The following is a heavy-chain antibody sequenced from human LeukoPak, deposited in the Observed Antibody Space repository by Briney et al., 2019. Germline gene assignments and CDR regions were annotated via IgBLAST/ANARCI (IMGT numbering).Heavy chain of an antibody. CDR1: GGTFSSYT. Sequence: PRASVKVSCKASGGTFSSYTISWVRQAPGQGLEWMGRIIPILGIANYAQKFQGRVTITADKSTSTAYMELSSLRSEDTAVYYCASWRSYYDNSGFNWFDPWGQGTLVTISS. J-gene: IGHJ5*02. V-gene: IGHV1-69*02. CDR3: ASWRSYYDNSGFNWFDP. CDR2: IIPILGIA. D-gene: IGHD3-22*01.